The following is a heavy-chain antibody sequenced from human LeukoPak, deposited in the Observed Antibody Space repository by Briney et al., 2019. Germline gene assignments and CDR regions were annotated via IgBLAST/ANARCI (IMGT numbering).Heavy chain of an antibody. CDR3: ATYSYDSSGQMRGDYFDY. V-gene: IGHV4-34*01. CDR2: INHSGST. D-gene: IGHD3-22*01. CDR1: GGSFSGYY. Sequence: SETLSLTCAVYGGSFSGYYWSWIRQPPGKGLEWIGEINHSGSTNYNPSLKSRVTISVDTSKNQLSLKLSSVTAADTAVYYCATYSYDSSGQMRGDYFDYWGQGTLVTVSS. J-gene: IGHJ4*02.